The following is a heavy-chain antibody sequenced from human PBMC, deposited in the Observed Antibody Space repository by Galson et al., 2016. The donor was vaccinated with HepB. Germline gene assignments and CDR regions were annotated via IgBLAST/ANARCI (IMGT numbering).Heavy chain of an antibody. CDR1: GFTFSSYA. CDR3: ARDRRVTMLLSLFRDAFDI. J-gene: IGHJ3*02. Sequence: SLRLSCAASGFTFSSYAMHWVRQAPGKGLEWVAVISYDGSNKYYADSVKGRFTISRDNSKNTLYLQMSRLRAEDTAVYYCARDRRVTMLLSLFRDAFDIWCQGTMVTVSS. D-gene: IGHD2-21*01. CDR2: ISYDGSNK. V-gene: IGHV3-30-3*01.